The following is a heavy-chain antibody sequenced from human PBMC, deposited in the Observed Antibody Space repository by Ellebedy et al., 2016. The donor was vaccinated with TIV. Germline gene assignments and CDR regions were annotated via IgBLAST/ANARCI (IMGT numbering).Heavy chain of an antibody. CDR2: ISSSGSTI. J-gene: IGHJ4*02. V-gene: IGHV3-11*01. Sequence: GESLKISCAASGFTFSDYYMSWIRQAPGKGLEWVSYISSSGSTIYYADSVKGRFTISRDNAKNSLYLQMNSLRAEDTAVYYCARPPASHYDILTGYPFVDYWGQGTLVTVSS. D-gene: IGHD3-9*01. CDR1: GFTFSDYY. CDR3: ARPPASHYDILTGYPFVDY.